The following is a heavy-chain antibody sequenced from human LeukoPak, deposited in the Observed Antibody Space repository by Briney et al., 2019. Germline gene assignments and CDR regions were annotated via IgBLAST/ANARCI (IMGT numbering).Heavy chain of an antibody. Sequence: GESLKISCKGSGYSFTSYWIGWVRQMPGKGLELMGIIYPGDSDTRYSPSFQGQVTISADKSISTAYLQWSSLKASDTAMYYCARFQWLSSISYYFDYWGQGTLVTVSS. CDR1: GYSFTSYW. J-gene: IGHJ4*02. V-gene: IGHV5-51*01. CDR3: ARFQWLSSISYYFDY. D-gene: IGHD6-19*01. CDR2: IYPGDSDT.